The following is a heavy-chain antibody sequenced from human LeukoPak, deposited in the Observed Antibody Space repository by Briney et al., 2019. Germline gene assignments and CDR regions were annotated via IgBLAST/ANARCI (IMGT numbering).Heavy chain of an antibody. CDR2: INSSGGST. D-gene: IGHD1-14*01. V-gene: IGHV1-46*01. CDR1: GYTFTSYY. CDR3: AKEMNNAPEY. J-gene: IGHJ4*02. Sequence: GASVKVSCKASGYTFTSYYIHWVRQAPGQGLEWMGVINSSGGSTTYAQKFQGRVTMTRDTSTSTVYMELNSLRAEDTAIYYCAKEMNNAPEYWGQGTLVTVSS.